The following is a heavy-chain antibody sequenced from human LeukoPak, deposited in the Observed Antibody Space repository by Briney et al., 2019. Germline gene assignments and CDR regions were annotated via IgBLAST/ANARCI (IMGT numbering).Heavy chain of an antibody. D-gene: IGHD5-12*01. CDR3: ARGPSVTSGYDPFDS. CDR2: INHSGST. CDR1: GGSLSGYY. J-gene: IGHJ4*02. Sequence: PSETLSLTCAVYGGSLSGYYWSWIRQPPGGGLEWIGEINHSGSTNYGAALKSRVTMSVDPSKNQFSLKLNSVTAADTAVYYCARGPSVTSGYDPFDSWGRGTPVTVPS. V-gene: IGHV4-34*01.